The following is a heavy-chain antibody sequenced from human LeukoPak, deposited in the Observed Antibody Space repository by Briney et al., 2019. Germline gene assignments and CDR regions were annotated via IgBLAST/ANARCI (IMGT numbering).Heavy chain of an antibody. J-gene: IGHJ6*02. CDR1: GFTFSSYW. V-gene: IGHV3-74*01. CDR3: ARNVYDSSGFSGYYYGMDV. Sequence: PGGSLRLSCAASGFTFSSYWMHWVRQVPGKGLVWVSRINSDASSTNYADSVKGRFTISRDNAKNSLFLQMNSLRAEDTAVYYCARNVYDSSGFSGYYYGMDVWGQGTTVTVSS. D-gene: IGHD3-22*01. CDR2: INSDASST.